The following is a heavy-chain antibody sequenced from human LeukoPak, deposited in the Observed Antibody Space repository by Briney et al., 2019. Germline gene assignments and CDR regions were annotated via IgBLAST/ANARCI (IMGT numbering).Heavy chain of an antibody. CDR2: IRNDGTNK. D-gene: IGHD3-3*01. CDR3: AKSWSGYYHYYMDV. V-gene: IGHV3-30*02. Sequence: GGSLRLSCATSGFTFSTYAMHWVRQGPGKGLEWLASIRNDGTNKNHVDSVKGRFTISRDNSKNTLFLQMDSLRPEDTAIYYCAKSWSGYYHYYMDVWGKGTTVTVSS. CDR1: GFTFSTYA. J-gene: IGHJ6*03.